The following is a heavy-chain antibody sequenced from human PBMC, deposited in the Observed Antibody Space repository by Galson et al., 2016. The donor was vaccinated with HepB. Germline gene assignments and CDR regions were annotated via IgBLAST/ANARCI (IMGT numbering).Heavy chain of an antibody. CDR2: NYYSGST. CDR1: GGSISNYY. J-gene: IGHJ3*02. D-gene: IGHD1-7*01. V-gene: IGHV4-59*01. Sequence: LSLTCTVSGGSISNYYWSWIRQPPGEGLEWIGYNYYSGSTRYNPSLKSRVTISVDTSKNLFSLRLSSVTAADTAVYYCSRGWYNWNYVCAFDMWGQGTIVTVSS. CDR3: SRGWYNWNYVCAFDM.